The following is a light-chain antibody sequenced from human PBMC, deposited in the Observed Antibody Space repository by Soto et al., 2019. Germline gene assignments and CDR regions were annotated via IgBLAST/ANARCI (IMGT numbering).Light chain of an antibody. V-gene: IGKV3-20*01. CDR1: QSVSIRY. CDR3: KQYGGXQRT. CDR2: CAS. J-gene: IGKJ1*01. Sequence: EIVLTQSPGTLSLSPGEIATLSCRAIQSVSIRYLCWYQQKPGQAPMLLIFCASIRDTGIPDRFSGSGSGTDFTLTISRLESEDFAVYYSKQYGGXQRTSGQWTKV.